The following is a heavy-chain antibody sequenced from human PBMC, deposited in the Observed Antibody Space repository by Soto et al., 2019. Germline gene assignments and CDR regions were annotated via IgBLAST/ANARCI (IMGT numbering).Heavy chain of an antibody. CDR3: ARGATYYDSSGSFLTFDY. D-gene: IGHD3-22*01. CDR1: GGSISSYY. CDR2: IYYSGST. V-gene: IGHV4-59*01. Sequence: QVQLQESGPGLVKPSETLSLTCTVSGGSISSYYWSWIRQPPGKGLEWIGYIYYSGSTNYNPSLKSRVTISVDTSKNQFSLKLSSVTAADTAVYYCARGATYYDSSGSFLTFDYWGQGTLVSVSS. J-gene: IGHJ4*02.